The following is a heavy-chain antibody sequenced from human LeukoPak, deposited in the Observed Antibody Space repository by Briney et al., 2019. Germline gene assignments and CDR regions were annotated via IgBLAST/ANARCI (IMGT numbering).Heavy chain of an antibody. J-gene: IGHJ4*02. V-gene: IGHV3-7*01. CDR2: VKEDGSQK. Sequence: GGSLRLSCIASGFTFSSYWMSRVRQAPGKGLEWVGNVKEDGSQKNYVDSVKGRLTISRDNAMNSLYLQMSSLRVEDTAVYFCARGVWPENAYDYWGQGTLVTVSS. CDR1: GFTFSSYW. CDR3: ARGVWPENAYDY.